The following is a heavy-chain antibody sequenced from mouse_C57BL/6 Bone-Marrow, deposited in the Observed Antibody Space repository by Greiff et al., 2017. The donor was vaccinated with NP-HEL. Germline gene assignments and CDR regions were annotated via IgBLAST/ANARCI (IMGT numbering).Heavy chain of an antibody. J-gene: IGHJ4*01. V-gene: IGHV5-17*01. CDR2: ISSGSSTI. Sequence: DVMLVESGGGLVKPGGSLKLSCAASGFTFSDYGMHWVRQAPEKGLEWVAYISSGSSTIYYADTVKGRSPIPRDNAKNTLFLQMTSLRSEDTAMYYCAPTTAYAMDYWGQGTSVTVSS. D-gene: IGHD1-2*01. CDR1: GFTFSDYG. CDR3: APTTAYAMDY.